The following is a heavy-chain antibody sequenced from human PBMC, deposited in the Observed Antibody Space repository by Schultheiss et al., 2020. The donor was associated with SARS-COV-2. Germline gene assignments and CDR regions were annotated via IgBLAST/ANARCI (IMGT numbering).Heavy chain of an antibody. CDR3: ARGGSYGELLWYFDY. J-gene: IGHJ4*02. CDR1: GFTFSSHA. Sequence: GESLKISCAASGFTFSSHAMSWVRQAPGKGLEYVSAISGSGGSTYYADSVKGRFTISRDNAKNSLYLQMNSLRAEDTAVYYCARGGSYGELLWYFDYWGQGTLVTVSS. V-gene: IGHV3-23*01. CDR2: ISGSGGST. D-gene: IGHD4-17*01.